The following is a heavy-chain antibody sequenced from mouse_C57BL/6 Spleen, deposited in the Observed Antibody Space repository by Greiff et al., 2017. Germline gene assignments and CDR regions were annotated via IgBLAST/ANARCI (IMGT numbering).Heavy chain of an antibody. CDR3: AREGITTVVDLYAMDY. J-gene: IGHJ4*01. V-gene: IGHV1-26*01. CDR1: GYTFTDYY. D-gene: IGHD1-1*01. CDR2: INPNNGGT. Sequence: EVQLQQSGPELVKPGASVKISCKASGYTFTDYYMNWVKQSHGKSLEWIGDINPNNGGTSYNQTFKGKATLTVDKSSSTAYMELRSLTSEDSAVYYCAREGITTVVDLYAMDYWGQGTSVTVSS.